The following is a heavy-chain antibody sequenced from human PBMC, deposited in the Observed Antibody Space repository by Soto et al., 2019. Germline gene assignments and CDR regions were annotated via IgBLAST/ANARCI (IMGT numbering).Heavy chain of an antibody. V-gene: IGHV3-9*01. D-gene: IGHD3-3*01. J-gene: IGHJ4*02. CDR1: GFTFDDYA. CDR3: ANARDFWSGVDN. Sequence: EVQLVESGGGLVQPGRSLRLSCAASGFTFDDYAMHWVRQAPGKGLEWVSSISWNRDKIGYADSVKGRFTISRDNAKNSLYLQMNSLRAEDTAFYYCANARDFWSGVDNWGQGTLVTVSS. CDR2: ISWNRDKI.